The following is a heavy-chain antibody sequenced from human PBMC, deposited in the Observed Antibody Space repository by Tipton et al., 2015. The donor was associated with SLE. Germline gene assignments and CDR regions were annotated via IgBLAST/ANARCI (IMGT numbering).Heavy chain of an antibody. CDR3: ARALNWNYPFDS. CDR1: GASISNGGYS. CDR2: IYHGGST. V-gene: IGHV4-30-2*01. J-gene: IGHJ4*02. D-gene: IGHD1-7*01. Sequence: TLSLTCFVSGASISNGGYSWSWLRQPPGKGLEYIGFIYHGGSTYYNPSLKSRVTISVDTSKNQFSLNMNFVTAADTAVYFCARALNWNYPFDSWGQGALVTVSS.